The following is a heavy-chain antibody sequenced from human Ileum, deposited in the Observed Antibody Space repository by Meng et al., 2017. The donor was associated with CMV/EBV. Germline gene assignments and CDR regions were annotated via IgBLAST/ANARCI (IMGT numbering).Heavy chain of an antibody. Sequence: GESLKISCASSGFTFSSYWMTWGRQAPGKGLGWVGNIKEDGTDKYYVVSVRGRFTISRDNAKNSLYMQMNSLRVEDTALYYCARACRQLSNCYLDFWGQGTQVTVSS. CDR2: IKEDGTDK. CDR1: GFTFSSYW. J-gene: IGHJ4*02. D-gene: IGHD4-11*01. CDR3: ARACRQLSNCYLDF. V-gene: IGHV3-7*03.